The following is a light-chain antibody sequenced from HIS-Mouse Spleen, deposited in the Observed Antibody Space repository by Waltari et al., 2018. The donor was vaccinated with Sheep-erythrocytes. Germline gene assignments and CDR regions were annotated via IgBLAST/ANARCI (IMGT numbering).Light chain of an antibody. J-gene: IGLJ1*01. Sequence: QSALTQPASVSGSPGQSITISCPGTSSDVGGYNYVSWYQQHPGKAPKLMIYEVSNRPSGVSNRFSGSKSGNTASLTISGLQAEDEADYYCCSYAGSYNYVFGTGTKVTVL. CDR3: CSYAGSYNYV. CDR1: SSDVGGYNY. V-gene: IGLV2-14*01. CDR2: EVS.